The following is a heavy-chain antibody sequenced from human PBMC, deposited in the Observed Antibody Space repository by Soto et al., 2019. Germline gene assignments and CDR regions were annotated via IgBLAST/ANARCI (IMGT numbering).Heavy chain of an antibody. Sequence: QVQLVQSGGEVKRPGASVKVSCKTSGYTFSNYGITWVRQAPGQPLEWLGWISLYSDATNYAQKFQGRVSMTTDTSTPTAYMELRSLRSDDTAVYYCARVVPGAEAWFGPWGQGTLVTVSS. CDR1: GYTFSNYG. D-gene: IGHD2-2*01. J-gene: IGHJ5*02. CDR2: ISLYSDAT. CDR3: ARVVPGAEAWFGP. V-gene: IGHV1-18*01.